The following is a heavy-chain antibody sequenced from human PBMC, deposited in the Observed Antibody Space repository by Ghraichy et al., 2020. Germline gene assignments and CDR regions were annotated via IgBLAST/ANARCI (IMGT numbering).Heavy chain of an antibody. J-gene: IGHJ4*02. Sequence: SETLSLTCTVSGDSVNSYYWSWIRQPPGMGLEWIGYISNSGTTKYNASLKSRVSISVDTSKNQVSLRLTSVTAADTAVYYCARVSYSGSGTPFFFDFWGQGSLLTVS. V-gene: IGHV4-59*02. D-gene: IGHD3-10*01. CDR3: ARVSYSGSGTPFFFDF. CDR1: GDSVNSYY. CDR2: ISNSGTT.